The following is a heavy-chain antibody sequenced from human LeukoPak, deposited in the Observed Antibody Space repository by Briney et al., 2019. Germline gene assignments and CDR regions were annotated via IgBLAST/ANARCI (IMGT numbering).Heavy chain of an antibody. J-gene: IGHJ4*02. Sequence: SVKVSCKASGGTFSSYAISWVRQAPGQGLEWMGGIIPIFGTANYAQKFQGRVTITADKSTSTAYMELSSLRSEDTAVYYCASLGSSGHHDSILWGQGTLVTVSS. CDR2: IIPIFGTA. CDR1: GGTFSSYA. CDR3: ASLGSSGHHDSIL. V-gene: IGHV1-69*06. D-gene: IGHD6-6*01.